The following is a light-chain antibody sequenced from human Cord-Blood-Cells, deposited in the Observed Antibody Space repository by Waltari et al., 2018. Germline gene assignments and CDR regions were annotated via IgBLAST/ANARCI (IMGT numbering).Light chain of an antibody. CDR3: QQYYSTPYT. J-gene: IGKJ2*01. V-gene: IGKV4-1*01. CDR1: QSVLSSSNNKNY. Sequence: DIVMTQSPDSLAVSLGERATINCKTSQSVLSSSNNKNYLAWYQQKPGKPPRLLIYLASTRESGVPDRFSGSGSGTDFTLTISSLQAEDVAVYYCQQYYSTPYTFGQGTKLEIK. CDR2: LAS.